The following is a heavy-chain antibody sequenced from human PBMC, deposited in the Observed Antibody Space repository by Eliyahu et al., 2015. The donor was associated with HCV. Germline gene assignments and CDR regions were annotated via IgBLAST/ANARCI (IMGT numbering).Heavy chain of an antibody. CDR2: ISSXSSYX. V-gene: IGHV3-21*01. CDR3: ARRWMTTVTTVVFLDY. CDR1: GFTFSRYS. D-gene: IGHD4-17*01. J-gene: IGHJ4*02. Sequence: EVQLVESGGGLVKPGGSLRLSCAASGFTFSRYSMNWVRQAPGKGLEWVSXISSXSSYXYYADSVKGRFTIXRDNAKNSLYLQMNSLRAEDTAVYYCARRWMTTVTTVVFLDYWGQGTLVTVSS.